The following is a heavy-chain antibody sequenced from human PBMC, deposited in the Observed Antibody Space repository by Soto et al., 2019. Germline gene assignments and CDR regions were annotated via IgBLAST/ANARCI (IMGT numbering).Heavy chain of an antibody. CDR2: ISSSSSTI. CDR3: AKVGGYCTNGVCYEYYYYMDV. V-gene: IGHV3-48*01. J-gene: IGHJ6*03. D-gene: IGHD2-8*01. Sequence: PGGSLRLSCAASGFTFSSYSMNWVRQAPGKGLEWVSYISSSSSTIYYADSVKGRFTISRDNSKNTLYLQMNSLRAEDTAVYYCAKVGGYCTNGVCYEYYYYMDVWGKGTTVTVSS. CDR1: GFTFSSYS.